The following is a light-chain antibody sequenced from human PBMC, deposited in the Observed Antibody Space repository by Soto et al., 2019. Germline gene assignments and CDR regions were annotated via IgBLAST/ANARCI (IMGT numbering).Light chain of an antibody. CDR2: WAS. Sequence: DIVMTQSPDSLAVSLGERATINCKPSQSVTYSSNNKNYLAWYQQKPGQPPKLFIYWASTRESGVPDRFSGSGSGTDFTLTISSLQAEDVAVYYCLQYYSFPWAFGQGTKVDIK. CDR1: QSVTYSSNNKNY. J-gene: IGKJ1*01. CDR3: LQYYSFPWA. V-gene: IGKV4-1*01.